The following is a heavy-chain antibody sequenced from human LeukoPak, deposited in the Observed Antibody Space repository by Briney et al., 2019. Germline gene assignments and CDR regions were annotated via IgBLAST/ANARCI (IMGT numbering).Heavy chain of an antibody. CDR1: GFTFSSYA. CDR3: AKGPSSGPIYDAFDI. CDR2: ISGSGGST. J-gene: IGHJ3*02. D-gene: IGHD6-19*01. V-gene: IGHV3-23*01. Sequence: GGSLRLSCAASGFTFSSYAMSWVRQAPGKGLEWVSSISGSGGSTYYADSVKGRFTISRDNSKNTLYLQMNSLRAEDTAVYYCAKGPSSGPIYDAFDIWGQGTMVTVSS.